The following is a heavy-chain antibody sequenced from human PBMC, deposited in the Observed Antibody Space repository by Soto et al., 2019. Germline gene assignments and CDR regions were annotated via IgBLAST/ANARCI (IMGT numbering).Heavy chain of an antibody. CDR2: LYGSGGGI. J-gene: IGHJ4*02. V-gene: IGHV3-23*01. CDR1: GFTFSRYA. CDR3: AKDAIAGDGVWLAHD. Sequence: VQLLESGGGLVQPGGSLRLSCAASGFTFSRYAMIWIRQVPGKGLEWVSGLYGSGGGIHYADSVKGRFTISRDNSAYSVHLQMNNLRVEDTAIYYCAKDAIAGDGVWLAHDWGQGTVVTVSS. D-gene: IGHD4-17*01.